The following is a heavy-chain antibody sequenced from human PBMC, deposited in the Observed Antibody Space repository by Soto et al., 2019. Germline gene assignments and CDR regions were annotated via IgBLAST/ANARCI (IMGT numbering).Heavy chain of an antibody. Sequence: PSETLSLTCTVSGGSISSGGYYWSWIRQHPGKGLEWIGYIYYSGSTYYNPSLKSRVTISVDTSKDQFSLKLSSVTAADTAVYYCAVSRHGYSMDVWGQGTTVTVSS. CDR1: GGSISSGGYY. J-gene: IGHJ6*02. V-gene: IGHV4-31*03. CDR2: IYYSGST. CDR3: AVSRHGYSMDV. D-gene: IGHD2-2*01.